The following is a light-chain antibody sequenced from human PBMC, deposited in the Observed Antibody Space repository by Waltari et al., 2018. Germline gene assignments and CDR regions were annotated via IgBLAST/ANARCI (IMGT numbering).Light chain of an antibody. CDR1: QSVSSS. CDR2: DAS. Sequence: DIVLTQSPATLPLSPGERVTLSCRASQSVSSSLAWYQQKPGQAPRLLIYDASNRATGIPARFSGSGSGTDFTLTISSLEPEDFAVYYCQQRSNWPLTFGGGTKVEIK. V-gene: IGKV3-11*01. CDR3: QQRSNWPLT. J-gene: IGKJ4*01.